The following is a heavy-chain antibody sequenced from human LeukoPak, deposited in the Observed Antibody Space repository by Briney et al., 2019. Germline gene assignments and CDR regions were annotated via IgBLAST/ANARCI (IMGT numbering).Heavy chain of an antibody. CDR2: INPNNGGT. V-gene: IGHV1-2*02. CDR1: GYTFTGYF. CDR3: ARDRYGTNDFDY. J-gene: IGHJ4*02. Sequence: ASVKVSCKAFGYTFTGYFMHWVRQAPGQGLEWMGWINPNNGGTKYTQKFQGRVTMTRDTSISTAYMELSRLTSDDTAVYYCARDRYGTNDFDYWGQGTLVTVSS. D-gene: IGHD2-2*01.